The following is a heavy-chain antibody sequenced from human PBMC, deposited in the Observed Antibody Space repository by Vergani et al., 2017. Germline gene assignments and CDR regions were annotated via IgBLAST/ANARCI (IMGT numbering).Heavy chain of an antibody. J-gene: IGHJ5*02. Sequence: EVQLVESGGGLVQPGRSLRLSCAASGFTFSGYWMHWVRQAPGKGLVWVSRINSDGSSTSYADSVKGRFTISRDNAKNTLYMKMNSLRAEDTAVYYCARAGYDILTGYPIEGWLEPWGQGTLVTVSS. CDR2: INSDGSST. CDR1: GFTFSGYW. D-gene: IGHD3-9*01. CDR3: ARAGYDILTGYPIEGWLEP. V-gene: IGHV3-74*01.